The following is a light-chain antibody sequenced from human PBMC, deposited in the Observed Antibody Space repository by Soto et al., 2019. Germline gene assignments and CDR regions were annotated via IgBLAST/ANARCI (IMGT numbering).Light chain of an antibody. CDR3: QQTYTVPYT. V-gene: IGKV1-39*01. CDR1: QSIERY. Sequence: DIQMTQSPSSPSASVGDRVTITCRASQSIERYLNWYQQKSGKAPKFLMYATSHLQSGVPSRFSGSGSGTEFTLTISGLQPEDFGSYYCQQTYTVPYTFGQGTKLEIE. J-gene: IGKJ2*01. CDR2: ATS.